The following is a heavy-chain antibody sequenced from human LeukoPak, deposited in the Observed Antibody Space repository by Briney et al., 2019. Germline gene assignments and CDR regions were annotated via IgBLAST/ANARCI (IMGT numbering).Heavy chain of an antibody. V-gene: IGHV3-33*03. CDR2: IWYDGTEK. CDR1: GFTFSNYA. D-gene: IGHD3-10*01. CDR3: AKDHGSGSGSYSYGPFDY. Sequence: PGGSLRLSCAASGFTFSNYAMSWVRQAPGKGLEWVAFIWYDGTEKYYADSVKGRFTISRDNAKNSLFLQMNTLRADDTAVYYCAKDHGSGSGSYSYGPFDYWGQGTLVTVSS. J-gene: IGHJ4*02.